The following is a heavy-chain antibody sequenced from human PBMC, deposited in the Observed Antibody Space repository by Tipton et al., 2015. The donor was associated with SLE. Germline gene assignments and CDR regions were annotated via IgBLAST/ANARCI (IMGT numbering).Heavy chain of an antibody. CDR3: ARDSVDFRSECAVDV. D-gene: IGHD3-3*01. CDR2: IYYSGNT. V-gene: IGHV4-59*11. J-gene: IGHJ6*02. Sequence: TLSLTCTVSGGSINSHYWNWIRQSPAKGLEWIGYIYYSGNTNYNPSLKSRVTISIDTSQKQFSLKLISVTAADTAVYYCARDSVDFRSECAVDVGGQGTAVTVSS. CDR1: GGSINSHY.